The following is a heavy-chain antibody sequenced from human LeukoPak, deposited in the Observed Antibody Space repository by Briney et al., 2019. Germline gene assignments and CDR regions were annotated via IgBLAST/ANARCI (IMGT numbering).Heavy chain of an antibody. Sequence: GSLRLSCAASGFTFSSYGMSWVRQAPGKGLEWVSGISASGGSTYYADSVRGRFTISRDNSKNTLYLQMNSLRAEDTAVYYCAKGGRYYYDSSGYNYVSYYFDYWGQGTLVTVSS. D-gene: IGHD3-22*01. CDR2: ISASGGST. V-gene: IGHV3-23*01. CDR1: GFTFSSYG. J-gene: IGHJ4*02. CDR3: AKGGRYYYDSSGYNYVSYYFDY.